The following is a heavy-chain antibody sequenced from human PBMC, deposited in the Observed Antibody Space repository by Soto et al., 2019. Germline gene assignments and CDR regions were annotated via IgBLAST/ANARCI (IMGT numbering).Heavy chain of an antibody. D-gene: IGHD6-13*01. CDR2: IYPGDSDT. V-gene: IGHV5-51*01. CDR1: GYSFTSYW. CDR3: ARHGVAAASTYYYYGMDV. J-gene: IGHJ6*02. Sequence: ESLKISCKGSGYSFTSYWIGWVRQMPGKGLEWMGIIYPGDSDTRYSPSFQGQVTISADKSISTAYLQWSSLKASDTAMYYCARHGVAAASTYYYYGMDVWGQGTTVTVS.